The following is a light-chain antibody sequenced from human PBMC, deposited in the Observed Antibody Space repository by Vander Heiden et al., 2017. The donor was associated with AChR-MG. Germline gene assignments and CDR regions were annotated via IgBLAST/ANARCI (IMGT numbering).Light chain of an antibody. Sequence: EIVLTQSPATLSVSPGERATLSCRASQSVSSYLAWYQQRPGQAPRLLIYDASSRATGIPARFSGSGSGTDFTLTISGLEPEDFAVYYCQQRSNWPITFGQGTRLEIK. CDR1: QSVSSY. V-gene: IGKV3-11*01. CDR3: QQRSNWPIT. CDR2: DAS. J-gene: IGKJ5*01.